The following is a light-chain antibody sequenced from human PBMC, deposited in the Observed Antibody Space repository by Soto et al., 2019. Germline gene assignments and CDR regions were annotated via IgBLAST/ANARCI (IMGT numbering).Light chain of an antibody. CDR1: SSDVGGYNY. V-gene: IGLV2-8*01. CDR3: SSYAGNNNLV. J-gene: IGLJ2*01. CDR2: EVS. Sequence: QSALTQPPSASGSPGQSVTISCTGTSSDVGGYNYVSWYQQHPGKALKLMIYEVSKRPSGVPDRFSGSKSGNTASLTVSGLQAEDEADYYCSSYAGNNNLVFGGGTQVTVL.